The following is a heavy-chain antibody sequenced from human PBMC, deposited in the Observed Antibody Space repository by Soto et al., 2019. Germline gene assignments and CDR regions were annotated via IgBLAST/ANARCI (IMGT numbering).Heavy chain of an antibody. J-gene: IGHJ6*02. CDR1: GGSFGGYD. CDR2: INHSGST. D-gene: IGHD1-1*01. V-gene: IGHV4-34*01. Sequence: SEPMSLTSAVDGGSFGGYDWSWVRQPPGKGLEWIGEINHSGSTSYNPSLKSRLTISVDTSNNQFSLNLSSVTAADTAVYYCAGRWNYYSGMDVWGQRTTVTVSS. CDR3: AGRWNYYSGMDV.